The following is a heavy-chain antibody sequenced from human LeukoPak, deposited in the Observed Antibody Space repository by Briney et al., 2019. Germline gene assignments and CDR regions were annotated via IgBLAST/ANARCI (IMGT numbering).Heavy chain of an antibody. D-gene: IGHD2-15*01. CDR2: ISSSSSYI. J-gene: IGHJ4*02. CDR3: ARAASRCGGSCYSPFFG. V-gene: IGHV3-21*01. Sequence: NPGGSLRLSCAASGFTFSSYSMNWVRQAPGKGLEWVSSISSSSSYIYYADSVKGRFTTSRDNAKNSLYLQMNSLRAEDTAVYYCARAASRCGGSCYSPFFGWGQGTLVTVSS. CDR1: GFTFSSYS.